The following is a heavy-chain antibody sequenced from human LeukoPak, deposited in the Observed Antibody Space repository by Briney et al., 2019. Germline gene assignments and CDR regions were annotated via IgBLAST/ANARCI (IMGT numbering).Heavy chain of an antibody. D-gene: IGHD3-10*01. CDR2: INPNSGGS. J-gene: IGHJ4*02. CDR1: GYNFIDYY. Sequence: ASVKVSCKASGYNFIDYYMHWVRQAPGQGLEWMGWINPNSGGSKNTQKFQGRVTMTRDTSGSAAYMELTMLTSDDTAVYYCARGSGGYFGSGSFSWGRGTLVTVSS. V-gene: IGHV1-2*02. CDR3: ARGSGGYFGSGSFS.